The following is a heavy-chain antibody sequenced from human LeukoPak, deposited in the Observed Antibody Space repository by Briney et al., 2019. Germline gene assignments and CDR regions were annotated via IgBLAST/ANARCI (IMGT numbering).Heavy chain of an antibody. Sequence: ASVKVSCKASGGTFSSYAISWVRQAPGQGLEWMGWISAYNGNTNYAQKLQGRVTMTTDTSTSTAYMELRSLRSDDTAVYYCARDFPQTYYDFWSGYGYGMDVWGQGTTVTVSS. V-gene: IGHV1-18*01. CDR2: ISAYNGNT. CDR3: ARDFPQTYYDFWSGYGYGMDV. J-gene: IGHJ6*02. CDR1: GGTFSSYA. D-gene: IGHD3-3*01.